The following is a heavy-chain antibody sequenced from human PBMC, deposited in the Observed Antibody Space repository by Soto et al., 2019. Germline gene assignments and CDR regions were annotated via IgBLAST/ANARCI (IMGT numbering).Heavy chain of an antibody. V-gene: IGHV1-69*01. CDR1: GGTFNNYA. D-gene: IGHD4-17*01. J-gene: IGHJ4*02. CDR2: VIPIFGTA. CDR3: AREYGGYAYFDP. Sequence: QVQLVQSGTEVKKPGSSVKVSCTASGGTFNNYAINWVRQAPGQGLEWMGGVIPIFGTADFAQKFQGRVTITADESSNTADMELSSLRPEDTAVYYCAREYGGYAYFDPWGQGTLVTVSS.